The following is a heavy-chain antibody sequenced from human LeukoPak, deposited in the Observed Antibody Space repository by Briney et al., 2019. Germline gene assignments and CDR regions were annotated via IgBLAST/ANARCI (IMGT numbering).Heavy chain of an antibody. V-gene: IGHV4-39*01. D-gene: IGHD3-3*01. J-gene: IGHJ4*02. CDR2: MYYSGGT. CDR3: GRLTIIQET. CDR1: GDSVSSAIYY. Sequence: SETLSLTCTVSGDSVSSAIYYWGWIRQPPGKGLEWIAGMYYSGGTYYNPSLKSRVTISIDTSKNQFSLNLNSVTAADTAVYYCGRLTIIQETWRQGTLVTVSS.